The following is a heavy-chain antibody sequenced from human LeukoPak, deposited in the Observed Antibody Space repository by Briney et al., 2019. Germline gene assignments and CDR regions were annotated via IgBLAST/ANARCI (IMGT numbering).Heavy chain of an antibody. J-gene: IGHJ4*02. CDR1: GGSFSGYY. CDR2: INHSGST. CDR3: ARDQAVAGTGGGAIDY. V-gene: IGHV4-34*01. D-gene: IGHD6-19*01. Sequence: SETLSLTCAVYGGSFSGYYWSWIRQSPGKGLEWIGEINHSGSTYYNPSLKSRVTISVDTSKNQFSLKLSSVTAADTAVYYCARDQAVAGTGGGAIDYWGQGTLVTVSS.